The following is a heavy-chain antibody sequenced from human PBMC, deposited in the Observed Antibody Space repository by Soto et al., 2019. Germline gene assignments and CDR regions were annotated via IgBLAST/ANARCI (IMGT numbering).Heavy chain of an antibody. J-gene: IGHJ4*02. D-gene: IGHD3-16*01. CDR3: ARDIGYGGN. V-gene: IGHV3-74*01. Sequence: EVQLVESGGGLVQPGGSLRLSCTTSGFTFSTSWMHWVRQTPGKGLLWVSHISTDGSITNYADSAKGRFTISRDNAKNTLFLQMNKLRAEDTAVYFCARDIGYGGNWGQGTLVTVSS. CDR1: GFTFSTSW. CDR2: ISTDGSIT.